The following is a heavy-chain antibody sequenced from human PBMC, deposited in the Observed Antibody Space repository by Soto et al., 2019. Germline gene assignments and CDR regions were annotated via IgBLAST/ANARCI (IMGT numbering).Heavy chain of an antibody. CDR2: IFYSGST. V-gene: IGHV4-59*01. D-gene: IGHD3-22*01. CDR1: GGSISRYY. Sequence: SGTLSLTFTVPGGSISRYYWSWIRQPPGKGLEWIGYIFYSGSTNYNPSLKSRVIISVDTSKNQFSLKLTSVTAADTAVYYCASHDSSGYIDFWGQGTLVTVSS. J-gene: IGHJ4*02. CDR3: ASHDSSGYIDF.